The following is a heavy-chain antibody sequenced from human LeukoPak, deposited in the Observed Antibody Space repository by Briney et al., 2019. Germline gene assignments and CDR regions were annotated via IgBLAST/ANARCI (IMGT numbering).Heavy chain of an antibody. CDR3: ARPEYWPEDAFDI. V-gene: IGHV5-51*01. Sequence: AESLKISCKGSGYSFISYWIGWGRQRPRKGLEWRGIIYPGDSDTRYSPSFQGQVTISADKSNSTAYLQWSSLEASDTAMYYCARPEYWPEDAFDIWGQGTMVTVSS. CDR2: IYPGDSDT. D-gene: IGHD6-6*01. J-gene: IGHJ3*02. CDR1: GYSFISYW.